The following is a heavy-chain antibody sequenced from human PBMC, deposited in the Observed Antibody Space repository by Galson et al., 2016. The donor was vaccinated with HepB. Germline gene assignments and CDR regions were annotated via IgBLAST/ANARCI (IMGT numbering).Heavy chain of an antibody. CDR1: GGSISPYY. CDR3: ARVYDAVTGIEYDY. Sequence: LSLTCSVSGGSISPYYWSWIRQPPGKGLEWIGYIFYTGSIEYNPSLEGRLTISVDTSKNQFSLSLTSVTAADTAIYYCARVYDAVTGIEYDYWGQGMLVTVSS. D-gene: IGHD3-9*01. V-gene: IGHV4-59*01. CDR2: IFYTGSI. J-gene: IGHJ4*02.